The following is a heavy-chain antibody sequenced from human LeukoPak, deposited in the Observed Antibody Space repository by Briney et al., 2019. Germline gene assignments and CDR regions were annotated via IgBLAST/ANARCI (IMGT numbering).Heavy chain of an antibody. CDR1: GYTFTSYG. Sequence: ASVKVSCKASGYTFTSYGISWVRQAPGQGLERMGWISAYNGNTNYAQKLQGRVTMTTDTSTSTAYMELRSLRSDDTAVYYCARVQSSGSSLRYYYYMDVWGKGTTVTISS. CDR3: ARVQSSGSSLRYYYYMDV. V-gene: IGHV1-18*01. CDR2: ISAYNGNT. D-gene: IGHD3-10*01. J-gene: IGHJ6*03.